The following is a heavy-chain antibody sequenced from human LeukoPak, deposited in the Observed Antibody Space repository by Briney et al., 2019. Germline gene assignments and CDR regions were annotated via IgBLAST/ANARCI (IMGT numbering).Heavy chain of an antibody. J-gene: IGHJ4*02. D-gene: IGHD5-18*01. CDR1: GFTFSNYW. CDR3: ARTETAMVSFDY. CDR2: IKQDASEI. V-gene: IGHV3-7*01. Sequence: PGGSLRLSCAASGFTFSNYWMSWVRQAPGKGLEWVANIKQDASEIYYVGSVKGRFIISRDNAKNSLFLQMNSLRAEDTAVYYCARTETAMVSFDYWGQGTLVTVSS.